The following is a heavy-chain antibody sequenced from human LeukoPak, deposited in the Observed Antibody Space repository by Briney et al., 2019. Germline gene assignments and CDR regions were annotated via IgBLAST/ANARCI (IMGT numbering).Heavy chain of an antibody. J-gene: IGHJ4*02. CDR1: GGSFSGYY. D-gene: IGHD2-2*01. Sequence: MTSETLSLTCAVYGGSFSGYYWSWIRQPPGKGLEWIGEINHSGSTNYNPPLKSRVTISVDTSKNQFSLKLSSVTAADTAVYYCARDSGEAEVPAAMFDYWGQGTLVTVSS. V-gene: IGHV4-34*01. CDR3: ARDSGEAEVPAAMFDY. CDR2: INHSGST.